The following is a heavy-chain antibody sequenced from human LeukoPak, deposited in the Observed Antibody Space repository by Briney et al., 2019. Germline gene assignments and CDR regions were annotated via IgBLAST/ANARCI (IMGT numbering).Heavy chain of an antibody. CDR2: IIPIFGTA. V-gene: IGHV1-69*13. D-gene: IGHD3-22*01. J-gene: IGHJ4*02. CDR3: ASYDSSGYYYFDY. CDR1: GGTFSSYA. Sequence: SVKVSCKASGGTFSSYAISWVRQAPGQGLEWMGGIIPIFGTANYAQKFQGRVTITADESTSTAYMELSSLRSEDTAVYYCASYDSSGYYYFDYWGQGILVSVSS.